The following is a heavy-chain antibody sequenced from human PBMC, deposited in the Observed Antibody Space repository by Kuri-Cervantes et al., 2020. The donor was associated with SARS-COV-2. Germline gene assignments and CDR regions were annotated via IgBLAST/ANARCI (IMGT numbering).Heavy chain of an antibody. D-gene: IGHD1-1*01. CDR2: ISYDGSNK. J-gene: IGHJ4*02. Sequence: GESLKISCAASGFTFSSYAMHWVRQAPGTGLEWVAVISYDGSNKYYADSVKGRFTISRDNSKSTLFLQMNSLRAEDTAVYYCVRDGDHWNFDYWGQGTPVTVSS. V-gene: IGHV3-30*07. CDR3: VRDGDHWNFDY. CDR1: GFTFSSYA.